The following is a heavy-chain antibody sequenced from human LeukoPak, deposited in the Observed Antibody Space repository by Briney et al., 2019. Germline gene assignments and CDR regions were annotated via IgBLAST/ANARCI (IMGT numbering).Heavy chain of an antibody. V-gene: IGHV1-24*01. CDR2: FDPEDGET. Sequence: GASVKVSCKVSGYTLTELSMHWVRQAPGKGLEWMGGFDPEDGETIYAQKFQGRVTITRDTSASTAYMELSSLRSEDTAVYYCARAWVNWNDEGADYWGQGTLVTVSS. J-gene: IGHJ4*02. CDR3: ARAWVNWNDEGADY. CDR1: GYTLTELS. D-gene: IGHD1-1*01.